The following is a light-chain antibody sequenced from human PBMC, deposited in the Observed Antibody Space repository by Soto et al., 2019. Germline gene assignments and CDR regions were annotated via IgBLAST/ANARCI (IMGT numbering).Light chain of an antibody. J-gene: IGLJ3*02. CDR1: SSNIGRNT. CDR2: RNN. CDR3: SAWDDSLSVRV. V-gene: IGLV1-47*01. Sequence: QSVLTQPPSASGTPGQRVTISCSGSSSNIGRNTVNWYQQSPGAAPKLLISRNNERPSGVPDRFSGSKSDTSASLAISGLRSEDEADYYCSAWDDSLSVRVFGGGTKLTVL.